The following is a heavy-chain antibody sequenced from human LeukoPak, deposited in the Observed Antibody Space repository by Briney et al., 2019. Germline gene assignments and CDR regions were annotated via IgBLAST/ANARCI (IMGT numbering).Heavy chain of an antibody. CDR1: GFTFSSYG. CDR2: IRYDGSNK. J-gene: IGHJ4*02. V-gene: IGHV3-30*02. D-gene: IGHD6-13*01. Sequence: GGSLRLSCAASGFTFSSYGMQWVRQAPGKGLEWVAFIRYDGSNKYYADSVKGRSTISRDNSKNTLYLQMNSLRAEDTAVYYCARATGYSSSWYADYWGQGTLVTVSS. CDR3: ARATGYSSSWYADY.